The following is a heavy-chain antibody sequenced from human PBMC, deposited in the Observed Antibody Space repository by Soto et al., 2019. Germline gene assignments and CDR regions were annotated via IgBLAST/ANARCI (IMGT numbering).Heavy chain of an antibody. V-gene: IGHV4-34*01. CDR2: ISPSGTT. Sequence: QVQLQQWGAGPLKPSETLSLSCAVSGGSFRDNYWAWFRQPPGKGLEGIGEISPSGTTKYTPSLKRHADISVDTSTTQFSLKVTSVTAAATSVYYCVTSFWFGTQLEIWGRGTLVTVSS. CDR3: VTSFWFGTQLEI. J-gene: IGHJ1*01. D-gene: IGHD3-10*01. CDR1: GGSFRDNY.